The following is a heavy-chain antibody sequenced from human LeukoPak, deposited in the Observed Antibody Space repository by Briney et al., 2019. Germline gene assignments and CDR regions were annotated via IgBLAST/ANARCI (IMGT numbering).Heavy chain of an antibody. D-gene: IGHD6-6*01. CDR1: GFTFSSYS. V-gene: IGHV3-21*01. CDR3: AREQQLDYYYMDV. CDR2: ISSSSSYI. J-gene: IGHJ6*03. Sequence: GGSLRLSCAASGFTFSSYSMDWVRQAPGKGLEWVSSISSSSSYIYYADSVKGRFTISRDNAKNSLYLQMNSLRAEDTAVYYCAREQQLDYYYMDVWGEGTTVTVSS.